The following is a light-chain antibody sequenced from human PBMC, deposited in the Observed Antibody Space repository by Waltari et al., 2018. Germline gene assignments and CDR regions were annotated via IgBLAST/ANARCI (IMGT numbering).Light chain of an antibody. Sequence: EIVLTQSPAPLSLSPGESATLSCRASQSISNYLAWYQQKRGQAPRLLLYDTSNRATGIPARFSGSGSGTEFTLTISSLEPEDFAVYYCHQRSDWGTFGGGTKVEI. J-gene: IGKJ4*01. CDR3: HQRSDWGT. CDR1: QSISNY. CDR2: DTS. V-gene: IGKV3-11*01.